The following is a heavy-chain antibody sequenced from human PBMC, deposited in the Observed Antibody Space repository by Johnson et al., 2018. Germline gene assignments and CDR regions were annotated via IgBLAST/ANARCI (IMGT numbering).Heavy chain of an antibody. CDR1: GFTFSSYG. CDR3: AKERSGSYYGGGALSI. V-gene: IGHV3-30*18. J-gene: IGHJ3*02. CDR2: ISYDGSNK. Sequence: QVQLVESGGGLVQPGGSLRLSCAASGFTFSSYGMHWVRQAPGKGLEWVAVISYDGSNKYYADSVKGRFTISRDNSKNTLYLQKNSLRAGDTAVYYCAKERSGSYYGGGALSIWGQGTMVTVSS. D-gene: IGHD1-26*01.